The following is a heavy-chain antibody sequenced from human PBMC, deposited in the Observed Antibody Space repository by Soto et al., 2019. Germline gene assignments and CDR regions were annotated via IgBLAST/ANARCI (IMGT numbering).Heavy chain of an antibody. CDR2: IYWNDDK. CDR3: AYFRLVRSCWYFDL. CDR1: GFSLSTSGVG. V-gene: IGHV2-5*01. D-gene: IGHD6-6*01. J-gene: IGHJ2*01. Sequence: QITLKESGPTLVKPTQTLTLTCTFSGFSLSTSGVGVGWIRQPPGKALEWLALIYWNDDKRYSPSLKSRLTINKDTSKNRVVLTMTNMDPVDTATYYCAYFRLVRSCWYFDLWGRGTLVTVSS.